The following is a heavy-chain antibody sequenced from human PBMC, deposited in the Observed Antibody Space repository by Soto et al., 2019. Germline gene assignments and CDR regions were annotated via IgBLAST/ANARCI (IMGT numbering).Heavy chain of an antibody. J-gene: IGHJ3*02. CDR2: ISWNDER. CDR3: AHRPPKYSTAWLALDI. CDR1: GFSLTTHGVG. V-gene: IGHV2-5*01. D-gene: IGHD6-13*01. Sequence: QISLKASGPTLVKPTQTLTLTCSFSGFSLTTHGVGVGWIRQPPGKALEWLAFISWNDERRYSPSLKTRLTITKDTSKNLVVLTTTNVHPADTGTYFCAHRPPKYSTAWLALDILGQGTKVAVSS.